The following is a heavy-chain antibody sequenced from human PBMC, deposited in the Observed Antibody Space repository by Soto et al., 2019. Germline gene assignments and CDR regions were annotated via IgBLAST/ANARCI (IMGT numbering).Heavy chain of an antibody. V-gene: IGHV3-33*01. CDR1: GFTFSGYG. Sequence: QVQLVESGGGVVQVGRSLRLSCAASGFTFSGYGMHWVRQAPGKGLEWLAVIWYDGSNKYYADSVKGRFTISRDNAKNTLYLQMNSLRAEDTAVYSCARDYGSSEGFDIWDQGTMVTVSS. D-gene: IGHD2-2*01. J-gene: IGHJ3*02. CDR2: IWYDGSNK. CDR3: ARDYGSSEGFDI.